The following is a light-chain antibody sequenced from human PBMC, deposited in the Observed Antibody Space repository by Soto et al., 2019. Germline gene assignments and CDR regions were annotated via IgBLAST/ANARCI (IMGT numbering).Light chain of an antibody. CDR1: QSVSSN. J-gene: IGKJ4*01. CDR2: GAS. V-gene: IGKV3-15*01. Sequence: EIVMTQSPATLSVSPGERATLSCRASQSVSSNLAWYQQKPGQAPRLLICGASTRATGIPARSSGSGSGTEFTLTISSLQSEDFAVYYCQQYNNWLPLTFGGGTKVDI. CDR3: QQYNNWLPLT.